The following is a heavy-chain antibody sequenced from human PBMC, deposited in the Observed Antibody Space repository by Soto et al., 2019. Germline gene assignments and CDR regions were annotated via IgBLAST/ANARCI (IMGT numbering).Heavy chain of an antibody. Sequence: LRLSCAASVFTFSDYYMSWLRQPPGKGLEWVSYISKSGSIIHFADSVKGRFAISRDNAKNTLYLQMSSLRAEDTALYYCARDLSPYSDYYDESTSEKWFDPGGQGTLVTVSS. CDR2: ISKSGSII. CDR1: VFTFSDYY. CDR3: ARDLSPYSDYYDESTSEKWFDP. V-gene: IGHV3-11*01. J-gene: IGHJ5*02. D-gene: IGHD3-16*01.